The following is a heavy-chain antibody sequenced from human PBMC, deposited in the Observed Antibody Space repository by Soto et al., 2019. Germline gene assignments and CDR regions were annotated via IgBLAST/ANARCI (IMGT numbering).Heavy chain of an antibody. CDR3: ARGDRGAFDL. V-gene: IGHV3-74*01. J-gene: IGHJ3*01. Sequence: EVQLVESGGGLVRPGGSLRLSCAASGFTFSYYWMHWVRQAPGKGLVWVSRIHSDGSSTTYADFVKGRFNISRDNASQTVDLLMHSVSVEDTAVYFCARGDRGAFDLWGQGTVVTVSS. CDR1: GFTFSYYW. CDR2: IHSDGSST.